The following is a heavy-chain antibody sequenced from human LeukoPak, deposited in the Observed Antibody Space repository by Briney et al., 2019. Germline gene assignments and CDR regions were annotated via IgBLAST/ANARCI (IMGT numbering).Heavy chain of an antibody. CDR3: ARWGGYCSGGNCYPLYYFDY. J-gene: IGHJ4*02. CDR2: IDPRDSDT. V-gene: IGHV5-51*01. D-gene: IGHD2-15*01. Sequence: AGESLKISCKGSGYSFTNYWIGWVRQMPGKGLEWMGIIDPRDSDTRYSPSFQGQVTISADKSISTAYLQWSSLKASDTAMYYCARWGGYCSGGNCYPLYYFDYWGQGTLVTVSS. CDR1: GYSFTNYW.